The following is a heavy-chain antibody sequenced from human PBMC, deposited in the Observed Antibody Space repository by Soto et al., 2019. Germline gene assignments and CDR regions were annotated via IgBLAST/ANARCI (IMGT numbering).Heavy chain of an antibody. Sequence: SETLSLTCAVSGGSISSGGYSWNWIRQPPGKGLEWIGYIYHSGSTLYNPSLKSRVTISVDKSKNQFSLKLSSVTAADTAVYYGARDQLGGNGFAPWGKGTLVTVSS. D-gene: IGHD2-8*01. V-gene: IGHV4-30-2*01. CDR1: GGSISSGGYS. CDR3: ARDQLGGNGFAP. CDR2: IYHSGST. J-gene: IGHJ5*02.